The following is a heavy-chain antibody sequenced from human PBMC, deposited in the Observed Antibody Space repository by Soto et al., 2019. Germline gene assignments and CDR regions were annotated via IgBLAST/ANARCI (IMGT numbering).Heavy chain of an antibody. CDR1: GFMFSSSW. D-gene: IGHD3-22*01. J-gene: IGHJ5*02. V-gene: IGHV3-7*05. CDR2: INPDGSEN. Sequence: GGSLRLSCAASGFMFSSSWMTWLRQTPGKGLEWVATINPDGSENVYVDSVKGRFTISRDNAQNSLNLQMSSLRVDDAATYYCAKKDYYYDTSDAGWFDPWGQGTLVTVSS. CDR3: AKKDYYYDTSDAGWFDP.